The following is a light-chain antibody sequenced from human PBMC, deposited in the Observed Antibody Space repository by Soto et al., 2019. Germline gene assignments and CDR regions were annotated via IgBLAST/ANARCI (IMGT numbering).Light chain of an antibody. CDR1: QSVDSS. CDR2: DAS. CDR3: LQRSNSPLT. Sequence: IGFTLSPATVSFSTGERATLSCSARQSVDSSLTWYQQKPGQAPRLLIYDASNRATGIPARFSGSGSGTDFTLTISSLEPEDFAVYYCLQRSNSPLTFGRGTKVDIK. V-gene: IGKV3-11*01. J-gene: IGKJ4*01.